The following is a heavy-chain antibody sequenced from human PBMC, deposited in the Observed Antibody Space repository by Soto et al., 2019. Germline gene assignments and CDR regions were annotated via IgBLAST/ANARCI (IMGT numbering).Heavy chain of an antibody. J-gene: IGHJ4*02. CDR1: GFTFSSYA. Sequence: GSLRLSCSASGFTFSSYAMHWVRQAPVNGLEYVSSISTNFGSTHYADSVKGRFTISRYNSKNTQYLEMISLRAYYTALYYFVKGEYYYDSSGYYPFDYWGQGTLVTVSS. D-gene: IGHD3-22*01. CDR3: VKGEYYYDSSGYYPFDY. CDR2: ISTNFGST. V-gene: IGHV3-64D*08.